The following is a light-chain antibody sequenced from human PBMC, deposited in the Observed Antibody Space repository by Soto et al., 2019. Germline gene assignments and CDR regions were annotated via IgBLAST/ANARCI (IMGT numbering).Light chain of an antibody. CDR1: SSNIGTNT. Sequence: QAVVTQPPSASGTPGQRVTIFCSGSSSNIGTNTVIWYQQLPGAAPKLLIYSDNQRPSGVPDRFSVSKSGTSASLAISGLQSEDEADYYCAAWDVSLVVFGGGTKLTVL. CDR3: AAWDVSLVV. J-gene: IGLJ2*01. V-gene: IGLV1-44*01. CDR2: SDN.